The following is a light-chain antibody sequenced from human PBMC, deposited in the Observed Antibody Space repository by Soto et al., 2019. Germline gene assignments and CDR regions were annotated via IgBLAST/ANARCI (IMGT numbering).Light chain of an antibody. CDR2: SAS. CDR3: QQSYDNPPYT. Sequence: DIQMTQSPPSLSASVGDRVTITCRASQKIDSYLNWYRQKPGKAPEVLIYSASSLESGVPSRFSGSGSGTDFTLTISSLDPEDSAMYFCQQSYDNPPYTFGQGTKLEIK. CDR1: QKIDSY. J-gene: IGKJ2*01. V-gene: IGKV1-39*01.